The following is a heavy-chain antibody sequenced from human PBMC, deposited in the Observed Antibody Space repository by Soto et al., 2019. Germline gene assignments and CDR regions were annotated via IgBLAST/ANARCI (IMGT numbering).Heavy chain of an antibody. CDR2: INTRGTRT. J-gene: IGHJ4*02. V-gene: IGHV3-23*01. CDR3: AKDLLHDSENYRNYFDS. Sequence: QPGGSLRLSCAASGFTFTSYAMSWVRQAPGKGLEWVSGINTRGTRTYYAHSVKGRFTISRDNSKNTLYLQMNSLRAEDTAVYYCAKDLLHDSENYRNYFDSWGQGTLVTVSS. CDR1: GFTFTSYA. D-gene: IGHD3-10*01.